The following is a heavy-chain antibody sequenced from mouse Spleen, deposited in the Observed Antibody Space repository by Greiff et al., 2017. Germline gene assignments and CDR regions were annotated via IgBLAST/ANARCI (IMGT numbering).Heavy chain of an antibody. CDR2: IYPGDGDT. J-gene: IGHJ2*01. D-gene: IGHD1-3*01. CDR3: ARKTESGTNYFDY. V-gene: IGHV1-80*01. CDR1: GYAFSSYW. Sequence: VQLQQSGTELVKPGASVKISCKASGYAFSSYWMNWVKQRPGKGLEWIGQIYPGDGDTNYYGKFKGKATLTADRSSTTAYLQLSSLTSEDSAVYFCARKTESGTNYFDYWGQGTTLTVSS.